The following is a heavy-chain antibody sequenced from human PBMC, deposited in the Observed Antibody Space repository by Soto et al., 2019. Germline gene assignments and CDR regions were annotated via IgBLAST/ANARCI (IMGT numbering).Heavy chain of an antibody. D-gene: IGHD6-13*01. J-gene: IGHJ4*02. CDR2: INAGNGNT. V-gene: IGHV1-3*01. CDR1: GSTFTTYV. Sequence: QVRLVQSGAEVKKPGASVKVSCKASGSTFTTYVIYWVRQAPGHRLEWMGWINAGNGNTKYSPKFQGRVTITTDTSASTPYMELSSLRFEDTAVYFCARDVVASSSRWGQGTLVSVSS. CDR3: ARDVVASSSR.